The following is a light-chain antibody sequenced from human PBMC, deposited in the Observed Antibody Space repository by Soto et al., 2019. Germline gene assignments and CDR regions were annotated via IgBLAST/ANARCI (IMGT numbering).Light chain of an antibody. CDR3: SLYASTNTFM. CDR2: EAT. CDR1: SSDIGRYNL. V-gene: IGLV2-23*02. Sequence: QSALTQPASVSGSPGQSITISCTGTSSDIGRYNLVSWYQQHPGKPPKHMIYEATKRPSGVSNRFSGSKSGNTASLTISGLQAEDEADYYCSLYASTNTFMFGGGTKLTVL. J-gene: IGLJ3*02.